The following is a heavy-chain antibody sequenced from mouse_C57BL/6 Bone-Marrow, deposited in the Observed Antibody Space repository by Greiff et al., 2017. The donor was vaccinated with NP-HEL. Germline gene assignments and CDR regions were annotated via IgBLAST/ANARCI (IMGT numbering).Heavy chain of an antibody. CDR1: GFTFSDYY. V-gene: IGHV5-16*01. J-gene: IGHJ2*01. CDR3: ARERVYYGNSNYFDY. CDR2: INYDGSST. Sequence: EVHLVESEGGLVQPGSSMKLSCTASGFTFSDYYMAWVRQVPEKGLEWVANINYDGSSTYYLDSLKSRFIISRDNAKNILYLQMSSLKSEDTATYYCARERVYYGNSNYFDYWGQGTTLTVSS. D-gene: IGHD2-1*01.